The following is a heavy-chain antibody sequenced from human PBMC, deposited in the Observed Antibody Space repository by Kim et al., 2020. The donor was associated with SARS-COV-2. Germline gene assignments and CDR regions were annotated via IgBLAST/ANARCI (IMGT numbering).Heavy chain of an antibody. V-gene: IGHV3-23*01. J-gene: IGHJ4*02. D-gene: IGHD2-2*01. Sequence: GGSLRLSCAASGFTFSDYAMSWVRQAPGKGLEWVATLTSSGVSTFYADSVKGRFTISRDNSRNTLDLRMNSLRAEDTALYYCARDPSTSSPFYFDYWGQGALVTISS. CDR1: GFTFSDYA. CDR3: ARDPSTSSPFYFDY. CDR2: LTSSGVST.